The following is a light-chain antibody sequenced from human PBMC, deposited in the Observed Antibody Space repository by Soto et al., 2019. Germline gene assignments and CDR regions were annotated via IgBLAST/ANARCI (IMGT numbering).Light chain of an antibody. CDR3: QHYNSYSEA. V-gene: IGKV1-5*03. Sequence: DIQMTQSPSTLSGSVGARVTITCRASQTISSWLAWYQQKPGKAPKLLIYKASTLTSGVPSRFSNSGSGTEFTLTISSLQPDDFATYYCQHYNSYSEAFGQGTKVELK. J-gene: IGKJ1*01. CDR2: KAS. CDR1: QTISSW.